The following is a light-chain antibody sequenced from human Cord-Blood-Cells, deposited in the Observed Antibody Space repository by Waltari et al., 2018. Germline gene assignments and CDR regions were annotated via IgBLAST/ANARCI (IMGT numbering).Light chain of an antibody. CDR2: DVS. Sequence: DIVMTQTPLPQSFTPGQPASIASQSSPSLPHSDGKTYLYWYPQKPGQSPQLLIYDVSSRLSGVPDRFSGSGSGTDFTLKLSRVEAEDVGVYYCMQGIHLPLTFGGGTKVEIK. V-gene: IGKV2-29*02. CDR1: PSLPHSDGKTY. CDR3: MQGIHLPLT. J-gene: IGKJ4*01.